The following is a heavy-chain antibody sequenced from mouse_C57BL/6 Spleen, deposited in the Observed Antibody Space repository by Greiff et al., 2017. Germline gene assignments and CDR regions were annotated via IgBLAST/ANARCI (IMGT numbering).Heavy chain of an antibody. V-gene: IGHV2-2*01. CDR2: IWSGGST. Sequence: VKVVESGPGLVQPSQSLSITCTVSGFSLTSYGVHWVRQSPGKGLEWLGVIWSGGSTVYNAAFISRLSISKDNSKSQVFFKMTSLQADDTAIYYCARNLPGYWYFDVWGTGTTVTVSS. CDR3: ARNLPGYWYFDV. CDR1: GFSLTSYG. J-gene: IGHJ1*03.